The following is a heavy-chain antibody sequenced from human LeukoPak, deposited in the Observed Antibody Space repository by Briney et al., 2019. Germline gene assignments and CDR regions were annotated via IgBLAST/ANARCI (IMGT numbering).Heavy chain of an antibody. CDR2: IIPIFGTA. CDR1: GGTFSSYA. CDR3: ARDGPDYYGSGSYYSD. V-gene: IGHV1-69*13. D-gene: IGHD3-10*01. J-gene: IGHJ4*02. Sequence: GVSVKVSCKASGGTFSSYAISWVRQAPGQGLEWMGGIIPIFGTANYAQKFQGRVTITADESTSTAYMELSSLRSEDTAVYYCARDGPDYYGSGSYYSDWGQGTLVTVSS.